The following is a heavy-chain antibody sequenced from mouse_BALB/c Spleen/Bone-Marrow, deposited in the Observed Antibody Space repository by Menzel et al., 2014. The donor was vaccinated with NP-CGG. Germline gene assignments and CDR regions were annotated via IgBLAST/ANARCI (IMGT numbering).Heavy chain of an antibody. CDR2: INPNIGGT. CDR1: GYTFTDYT. Sequence: EVQLQQSGPELVKPGASVKISCKTSGYTFTDYTIHWVKQSHGKSLEWIGHINPNIGGTTYNQKFKGKATLTLDKSSTTAYMELRSLTSEDSADYYCTRSRYGDYWGQGTTLTVSS. CDR3: TRSRYGDY. D-gene: IGHD2-14*01. V-gene: IGHV1-18*01. J-gene: IGHJ2*01.